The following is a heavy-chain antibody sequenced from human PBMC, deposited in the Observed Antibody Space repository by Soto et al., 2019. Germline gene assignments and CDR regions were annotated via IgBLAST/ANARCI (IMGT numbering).Heavy chain of an antibody. Sequence: GASVKVSCKASGYTFTSYAMHWVRQAPGQRLEWMGWINAGNGNTKYSQKLQGRVTITRDTSASTAYMELSSLRSEDTAVYYCARGVAGPLHWFDPWGQGQWSPSPQ. CDR2: INAGNGNT. CDR3: ARGVAGPLHWFDP. D-gene: IGHD6-19*01. V-gene: IGHV1-3*01. J-gene: IGHJ5*02. CDR1: GYTFTSYA.